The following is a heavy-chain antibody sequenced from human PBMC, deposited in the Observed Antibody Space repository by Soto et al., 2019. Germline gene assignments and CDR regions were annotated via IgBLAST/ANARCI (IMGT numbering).Heavy chain of an antibody. CDR2: ISGSGGST. V-gene: IGHV3-23*01. J-gene: IGHJ4*02. CDR1: GFTFSSYA. Sequence: GGSLRLSCAASGFTFSSYAMSWVRQAPGKGLEWVSAISGSGGSTYYADSVKGRFTISRDNSKNTLYLQMNSLRAEDTAVYYCAKDPYCSGGSCYPEVDYWGQGTLVTVSS. D-gene: IGHD2-15*01. CDR3: AKDPYCSGGSCYPEVDY.